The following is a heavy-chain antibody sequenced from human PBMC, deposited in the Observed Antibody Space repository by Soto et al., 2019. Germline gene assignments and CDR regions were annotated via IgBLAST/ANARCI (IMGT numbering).Heavy chain of an antibody. D-gene: IGHD2-21*01. CDR3: VRGDGDRYDGHGYLGRH. CDR1: GFTFSSYW. Sequence: EVQLVESGGGLVQPGGSLRLSCAASGFTFSSYWMHWVRQAPGKGLEWVSRMNMDGNRISYVDSVKGRCTISRDNAKNSXYMEMNSARVEDTAVDYCVRGDGDRYDGHGYLGRHWGQGSLVTVSS. CDR2: MNMDGNRI. J-gene: IGHJ4*02. V-gene: IGHV3-74*01.